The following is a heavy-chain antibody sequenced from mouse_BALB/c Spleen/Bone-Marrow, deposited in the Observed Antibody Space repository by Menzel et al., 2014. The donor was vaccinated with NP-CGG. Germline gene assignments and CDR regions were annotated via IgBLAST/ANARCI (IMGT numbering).Heavy chain of an antibody. D-gene: IGHD3-3*01. V-gene: IGHV5-12-2*01. Sequence: EVKLEESGGGLVQPGGSLKLSCAASGFTFSSYTMSWVRQTPEKRLEWVAYISNGGGSTYYPDTVKGRLTISRDNAKNTLYLQMSSLKSEDTAMYYCARRAGAYWGQGTLVTVSA. CDR2: ISNGGGST. J-gene: IGHJ3*01. CDR1: GFTFSSYT. CDR3: ARRAGAY.